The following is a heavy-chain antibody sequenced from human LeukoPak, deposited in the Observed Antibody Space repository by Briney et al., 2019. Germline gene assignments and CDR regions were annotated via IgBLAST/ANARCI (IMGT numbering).Heavy chain of an antibody. V-gene: IGHV3-7*01. Sequence: GGSLRLSCAASGFTFSSYWMSWVRQAPGKGLEWVANIKQDGSEKYYVDSMKGRFTISRDNAKNSLYLQMNSLRAEDTAVYYCARYIVARPPYFDPWGQGTLVTVSS. CDR1: GFTFSSYW. CDR2: IKQDGSEK. CDR3: ARYIVARPPYFDP. D-gene: IGHD6-6*01. J-gene: IGHJ5*02.